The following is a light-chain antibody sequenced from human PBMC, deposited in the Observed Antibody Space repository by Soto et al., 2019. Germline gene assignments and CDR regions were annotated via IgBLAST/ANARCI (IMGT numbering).Light chain of an antibody. J-gene: IGLJ1*01. V-gene: IGLV2-14*01. CDR1: SSDIGIYQY. CDR2: EVS. Sequence: QSVLTQPASVSGSPGQSIAISCTGSSSDIGIYQYVSWYQQHPGKVPKLIIYEVSNRPSGVSNRFSGSKSGNTASLTISGLQAEDEADYYCSSYTTSSTRVFGTGTKVTVL. CDR3: SSYTTSSTRV.